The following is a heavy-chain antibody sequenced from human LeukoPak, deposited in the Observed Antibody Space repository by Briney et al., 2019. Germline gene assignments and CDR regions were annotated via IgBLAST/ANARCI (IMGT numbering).Heavy chain of an antibody. V-gene: IGHV4-59*08. CDR3: ARHKDCSGGSCYPYYLDY. CDR2: IYYSGST. J-gene: IGHJ4*02. CDR1: GGSISSYY. Sequence: SETLSLTCTVSGGSISSYYWSWIRQPPGKGLEWIGYIYYSGSTNYNPSLKSRVTISVDTSKNQFSLKLSSVTAADTAVYYCARHKDCSGGSCYPYYLDYWGQGTLVTVSS. D-gene: IGHD2-15*01.